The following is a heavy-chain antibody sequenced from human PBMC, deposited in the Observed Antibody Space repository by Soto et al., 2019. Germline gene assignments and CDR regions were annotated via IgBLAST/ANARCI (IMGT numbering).Heavy chain of an antibody. D-gene: IGHD3-22*01. J-gene: IGHJ4*02. CDR2: ISDRGGST. Sequence: EVQLLESGGGLVQPGGSLRLSCRVSGFTFSNFGMTWVRQAPGKGLEWVSGISDRGGSTYYADSVKGRFTISRDNSKNTLNLQMNSLRAEDTAVYHCAKERGYDSNGYYYVIDYWGQGTLVTVSS. V-gene: IGHV3-23*01. CDR1: GFTFSNFG. CDR3: AKERGYDSNGYYYVIDY.